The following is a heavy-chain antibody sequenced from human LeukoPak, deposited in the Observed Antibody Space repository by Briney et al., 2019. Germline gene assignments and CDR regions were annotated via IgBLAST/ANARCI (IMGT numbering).Heavy chain of an antibody. CDR3: ARESGLIDAFDI. CDR2: IYYSGST. D-gene: IGHD6-19*01. Sequence: SETLSLTCTVSGGSISSYYWSWIRQPPGKGLEWIGYIYYSGSTNYNPSLKSRVTISVDTSKNQFSLKLSSVTAADTAVYYCARESGLIDAFDIWGQGTMVTVSS. V-gene: IGHV4-59*01. CDR1: GGSISSYY. J-gene: IGHJ3*02.